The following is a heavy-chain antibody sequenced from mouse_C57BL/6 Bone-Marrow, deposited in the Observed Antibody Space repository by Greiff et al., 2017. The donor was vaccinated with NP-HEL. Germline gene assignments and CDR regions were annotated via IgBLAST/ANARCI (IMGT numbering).Heavy chain of an antibody. Sequence: EVQGVESVAELVRPGASVKLSCTASGFNIKNTYMHWVKQRPEQGLEWIGRIDPANGNTKYAPRFQGKATITADTSSNTASLQLSSLTSEYTAIYYCARREMAPYAMDYWGQGTSVTVSS. J-gene: IGHJ4*01. D-gene: IGHD2-3*01. V-gene: IGHV14-3*01. CDR1: GFNIKNTY. CDR3: ARREMAPYAMDY. CDR2: IDPANGNT.